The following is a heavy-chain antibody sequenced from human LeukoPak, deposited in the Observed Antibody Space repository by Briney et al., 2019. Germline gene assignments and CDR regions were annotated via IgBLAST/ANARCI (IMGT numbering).Heavy chain of an antibody. CDR2: IKSDGSTT. CDR1: GFTFSSYW. CDR3: ARGYIYGYDY. V-gene: IGHV3-74*01. D-gene: IGHD5-18*01. J-gene: IGHJ4*02. Sequence: GGSLRLSCAASGFTFSSYWMHWVRQAPGKGLVWVSRIKSDGSTTNYADSVKGRFTISRDNAKNTLYLQMNSLRAEDTAVYYCARGYIYGYDYWGQGTLVTVPS.